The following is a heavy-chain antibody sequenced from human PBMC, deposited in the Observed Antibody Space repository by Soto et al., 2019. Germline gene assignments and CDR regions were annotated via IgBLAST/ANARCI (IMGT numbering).Heavy chain of an antibody. J-gene: IGHJ3*02. V-gene: IGHV6-1*01. CDR2: TYYRSKWFN. CDR1: GDSVSSNSAS. D-gene: IGHD6-6*01. Sequence: SQTLSITCVISGDSVSSNSASWTWIRQSPSRGLEWLGRTYYRSKWFNEYSVSVKGRITINPETSKNQFSLQLNSVTPEDTAVYYCARSSSEKVALDIWGQGTMVTVSS. CDR3: ARSSSEKVALDI.